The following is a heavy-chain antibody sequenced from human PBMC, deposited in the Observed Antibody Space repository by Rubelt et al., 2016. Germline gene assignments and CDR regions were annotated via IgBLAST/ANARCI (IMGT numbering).Heavy chain of an antibody. V-gene: IGHV4-30-2*04. CDR3: AREAPSYSSSWYVGLPGDWYFDL. Sequence: HSGSTYYNPSLKSRVTISVDTSKNQFSLKLSSVTAADTAVYYCAREAPSYSSSWYVGLPGDWYFDLWGRGTLVTVSS. CDR2: HSGST. J-gene: IGHJ2*01. D-gene: IGHD6-13*01.